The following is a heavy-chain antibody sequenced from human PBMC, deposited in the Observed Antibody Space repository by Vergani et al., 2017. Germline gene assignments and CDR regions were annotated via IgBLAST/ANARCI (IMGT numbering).Heavy chain of an antibody. CDR1: GGSFSGYY. V-gene: IGHV3-7*01. Sequence: VQLQQWGAGLLKPSETLSLTCAVFGGSFSGYYWSWIRQPPGKGLEWVANIKQDGSEKYYVDSVKGRFTISRDNAKNSLYLQMNSLRAEDTAVYYCARDSAYCSSTSCFNWFDPWGQGTLVTVSS. D-gene: IGHD2-2*01. J-gene: IGHJ5*02. CDR2: IKQDGSEK. CDR3: ARDSAYCSSTSCFNWFDP.